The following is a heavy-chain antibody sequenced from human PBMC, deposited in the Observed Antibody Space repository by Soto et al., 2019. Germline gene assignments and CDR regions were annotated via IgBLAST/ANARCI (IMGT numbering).Heavy chain of an antibody. V-gene: IGHV3-21*01. J-gene: IGHJ6*03. CDR3: ARVGHYYYYYMDV. CDR1: GFTFSSYS. CDR2: ISSSSSYI. Sequence: EVQLVESGGGLVKPGGSLRLSCAASGFTFSSYSMNWVRQAPGKGLEWVSSISSSSSYIYYADSVKGRFTISRDNAKNSLYLQMNSLRAEYTAVYYCARVGHYYYYYMDVWGKGTTVTVSS.